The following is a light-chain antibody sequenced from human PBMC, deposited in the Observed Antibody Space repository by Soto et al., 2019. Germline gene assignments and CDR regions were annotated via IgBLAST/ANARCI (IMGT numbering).Light chain of an antibody. CDR3: SAYAGLNNVL. V-gene: IGLV2-8*01. CDR1: SSDVGGYKY. Sequence: QSVLTQPPSASGSPGQSVTISCTGTSSDVGGYKYVSWYQQKSGKAPNLIIYEVNERPSGVPDRFSGSKSDNTASLTDSGLQAADEADCYWSAYAGLNNVLFGAGTNLTGL. J-gene: IGLJ2*01. CDR2: EVN.